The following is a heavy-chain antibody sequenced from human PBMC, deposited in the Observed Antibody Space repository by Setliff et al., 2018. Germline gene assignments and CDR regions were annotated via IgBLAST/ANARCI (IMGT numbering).Heavy chain of an antibody. J-gene: IGHJ6*03. V-gene: IGHV1-3*04. CDR2: INTGNGNT. D-gene: IGHD6-6*01. CDR3: ARDRGQLVPTTRVFLSYFMDV. CDR1: GYTFTSYA. Sequence: GASVKVSCKASGYTFTSYALHWVRQAPGQRLEWMGWINTGNGNTKYSQNFQGRVIFTRDTSASTAYMELSSLRSEDTAVFYCARDRGQLVPTTRVFLSYFMDVWGKGTTVTVSS.